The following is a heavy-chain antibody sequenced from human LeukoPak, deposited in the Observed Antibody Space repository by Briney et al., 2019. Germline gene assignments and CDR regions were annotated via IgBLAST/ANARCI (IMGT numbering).Heavy chain of an antibody. V-gene: IGHV1-69*05. CDR2: IIPIFGTA. D-gene: IGHD1-26*01. J-gene: IGHJ6*03. CDR3: ARDLRGSYYLGEDHYYYYYMDV. Sequence: SVKVSCKASGGTFSSYAISWVRQAPGQGLEWMGGIIPIFGTANYAQKFQGRVTITTDESTSTAYMELSSLRSEDTAVYYCARDLRGSYYLGEDHYYYYYMDVWGKGTTVTVSS. CDR1: GGTFSSYA.